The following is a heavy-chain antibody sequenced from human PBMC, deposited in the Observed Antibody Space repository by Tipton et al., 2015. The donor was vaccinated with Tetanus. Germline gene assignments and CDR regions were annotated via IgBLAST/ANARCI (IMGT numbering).Heavy chain of an antibody. CDR2: INHSGST. CDR3: ARGQKGTDYGDLYYFDY. J-gene: IGHJ4*02. CDR1: GGSFSGYY. Sequence: TLSLTCAVYGGSFSGYYWSWIRQPPGKGLEWIGEINHSGSTNYNPSLKSRVTISVDTSKNQFSLKLSSVTAADTAVYYCARGQKGTDYGDLYYFDYWGQGTLVTVSS. V-gene: IGHV4-34*01. D-gene: IGHD4-17*01.